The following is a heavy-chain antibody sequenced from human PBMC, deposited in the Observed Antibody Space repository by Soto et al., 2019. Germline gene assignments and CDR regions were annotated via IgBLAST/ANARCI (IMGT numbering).Heavy chain of an antibody. CDR1: GFTFSSYS. Sequence: EVQLVESGGGLVKPGGSLRLSCAASGFTFSSYSMNWVRQAPGKGLEWVSSISSSSSYIYYADSVKGRFTISRDNAKNSLYLQMNSLRAEDTAVYYCAGDLDGYIKQIDYWGQGTLVTVSS. D-gene: IGHD5-12*01. J-gene: IGHJ4*02. CDR3: AGDLDGYIKQIDY. CDR2: ISSSSSYI. V-gene: IGHV3-21*01.